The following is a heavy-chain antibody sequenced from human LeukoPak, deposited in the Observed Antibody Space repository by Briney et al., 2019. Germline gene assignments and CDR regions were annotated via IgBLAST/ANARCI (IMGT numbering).Heavy chain of an antibody. Sequence: ASVKVSCKVSGYTLTELSMHWVRQAPGKGLEWMGGFDPEGGETIYAQKFQGRVTMTEDTSTDTAYMELSSLRSEDTAVYYCADLNTYYYGSGSSNWFDPWGQGTLVTVSS. CDR1: GYTLTELS. CDR3: ADLNTYYYGSGSSNWFDP. J-gene: IGHJ5*02. V-gene: IGHV1-24*01. D-gene: IGHD3-10*01. CDR2: FDPEGGET.